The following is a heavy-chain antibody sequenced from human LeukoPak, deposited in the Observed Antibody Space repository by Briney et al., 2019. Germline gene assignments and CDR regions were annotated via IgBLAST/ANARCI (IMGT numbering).Heavy chain of an antibody. CDR3: ARELFYTSGSKSNRVDY. J-gene: IGHJ4*02. V-gene: IGHV1-2*02. D-gene: IGHD1-26*01. Sequence: ASVKVSCKASGYTFTGYYIHWVRQAPGQGLEWMGWINPDSGGTNSAQMFQDRVTMTRDTSISTAYMELSRLRSDDTAVYYCARELFYTSGSKSNRVDYWGQGTLVTVSS. CDR1: GYTFTGYY. CDR2: INPDSGGT.